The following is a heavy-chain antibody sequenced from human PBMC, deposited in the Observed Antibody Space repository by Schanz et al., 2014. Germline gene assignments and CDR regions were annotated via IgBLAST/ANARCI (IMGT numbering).Heavy chain of an antibody. D-gene: IGHD5-12*01. CDR3: ARGIGGYGANNYFDY. Sequence: EVRLVESGGGLVQPGGSLRLSCEASGFDFNSYSMNWVRQAPGKGLEWVSSISSSGSYIHYADSVKGRFTISRDNAKNTLYLQMNSLRAEDTAVYSCARGIGGYGANNYFDYWGQGTLVTVSS. CDR1: GFDFNSYS. V-gene: IGHV3-21*02. CDR2: ISSSGSYI. J-gene: IGHJ4*02.